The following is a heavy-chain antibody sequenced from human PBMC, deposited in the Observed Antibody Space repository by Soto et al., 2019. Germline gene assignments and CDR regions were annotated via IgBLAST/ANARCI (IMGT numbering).Heavy chain of an antibody. CDR2: IWYDGSNK. CDR1: GFTFSSYG. CDR3: ARDRGSWSYSVFDY. V-gene: IGHV3-33*01. J-gene: IGHJ4*02. Sequence: QVQLVESGGGVVQPGRSLRLSCAASGFTFSSYGMHWVRQAPGKGLEWVAVIWYDGSNKYYADSVKGRFTISRDNSKNSLYLQMNSLRAEDTAVYYCARDRGSWSYSVFDYWGQGTLVTVSS. D-gene: IGHD1-26*01.